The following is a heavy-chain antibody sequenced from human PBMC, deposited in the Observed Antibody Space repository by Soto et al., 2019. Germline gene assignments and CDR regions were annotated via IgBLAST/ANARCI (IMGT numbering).Heavy chain of an antibody. V-gene: IGHV3-66*01. D-gene: IGHD3-16*01. J-gene: IGHJ4*02. CDR1: GFTVSSNY. Sequence: PGGSLRLSCAASGFTVSSNYMSWVRQAPGKGLEWVSVIYSGGSTYYADSVKGRFTISRDNSKNTLYLQMNSLRAEDTAVYYCARDLVGDYIWAISGDYWGQGTLVTVSS. CDR2: IYSGGST. CDR3: ARDLVGDYIWAISGDY.